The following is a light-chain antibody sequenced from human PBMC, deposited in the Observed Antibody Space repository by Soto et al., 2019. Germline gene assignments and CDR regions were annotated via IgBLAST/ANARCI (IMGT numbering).Light chain of an antibody. CDR2: AAS. J-gene: IGKJ4*02. V-gene: IGKV1-39*01. Sequence: DFQIARSTSFWCGSFGVSVAMTDRASQSISSYLNWYQQKPGKAPKLLIYAASSLQIGVPSRFSGSGSGTDFTLTISSLQPEDFATYYCQQSYGTPPTFGGGTKVDIK. CDR1: QSISSY. CDR3: QQSYGTPPT.